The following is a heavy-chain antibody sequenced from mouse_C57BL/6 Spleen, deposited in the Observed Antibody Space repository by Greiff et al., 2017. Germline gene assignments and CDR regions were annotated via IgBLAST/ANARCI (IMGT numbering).Heavy chain of an antibody. CDR3: ARWCEKLCGRLWFAY. CDR2: IYPGSGST. J-gene: IGHJ3*01. CDR1: GYTFTSYW. V-gene: IGHV1-55*01. Sequence: QVQLQQPGAELVKPGASVKMSCKASGYTFTSYWITWVKQRPGQGLEWIGDIYPGSGSTNYNEKFKSKATLTVDTSSSPAYMQLSSLTSEDSAVYDCARWCEKLCGRLWFAYWGQGTLGTVSA. D-gene: IGHD6-1*01.